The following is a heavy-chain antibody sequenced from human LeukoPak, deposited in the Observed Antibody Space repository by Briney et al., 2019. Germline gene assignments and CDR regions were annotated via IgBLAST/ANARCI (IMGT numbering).Heavy chain of an antibody. J-gene: IGHJ4*02. CDR3: GRALRCNGVCYHDY. Sequence: SQTLSLTCTVSGGSISSGDYYWSWIRQPPGKGLEWIGYIYYSGSTYYNPSLKSRVTISVDTSKNQFSLKLSSVTAADTAVYYCGRALRCNGVCYHDYWGQGTLVTVSS. CDR2: IYYSGST. CDR1: GGSISSGDYY. V-gene: IGHV4-30-4*08. D-gene: IGHD2-8*01.